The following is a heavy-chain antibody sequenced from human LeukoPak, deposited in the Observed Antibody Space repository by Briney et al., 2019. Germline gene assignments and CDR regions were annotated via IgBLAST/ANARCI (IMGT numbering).Heavy chain of an antibody. V-gene: IGHV3-7*01. CDR1: GFTFSSYW. D-gene: IGHD3-3*01. Sequence: GGSLRLSCAASGFTFSSYWMSWVRQAPGKGLEWVANIKRDGSEKYYVDSVKGRFTISRDNAKNSLYLQMNSLRAEDTAVYYCARVGRFLEWLLSPASNWFDPWGQGTLVTVSS. J-gene: IGHJ5*02. CDR2: IKRDGSEK. CDR3: ARVGRFLEWLLSPASNWFDP.